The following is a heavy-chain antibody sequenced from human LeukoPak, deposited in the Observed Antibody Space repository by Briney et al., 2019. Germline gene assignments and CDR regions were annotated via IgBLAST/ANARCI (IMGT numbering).Heavy chain of an antibody. D-gene: IGHD3-22*01. Sequence: GGSLRLSCAASGFTFDDYAMHWVRQAPGKGLEWVSGISWNSGSIGYADSVKGRFTISRDNAKNSLYLQMNSLRPEDTAMYYCARSYYDSSGYSCPDYWGQGTLVTVSS. J-gene: IGHJ4*02. CDR3: ARSYYDSSGYSCPDY. V-gene: IGHV3-9*01. CDR1: GFTFDDYA. CDR2: ISWNSGSI.